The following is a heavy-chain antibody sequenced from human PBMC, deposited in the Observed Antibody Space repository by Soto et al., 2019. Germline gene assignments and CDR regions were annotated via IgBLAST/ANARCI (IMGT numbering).Heavy chain of an antibody. CDR2: VNPSGGHT. D-gene: IGHD2-21*02. CDR1: GDTFTDYY. J-gene: IGHJ4*02. V-gene: IGHV1-46*03. Sequence: QVQLMQSGAEVKKPGASVKVSCKASGDTFTDYYIHWVRQAPGQGLEWMGTVNPSGGHTTYAQHCLCRFTXTXXXDXXTPSMELLSLTSDDTAIYYCAREGHVVVDTAAVDYWGQGTLVTVSS. CDR3: AREGHVVVDTAAVDY.